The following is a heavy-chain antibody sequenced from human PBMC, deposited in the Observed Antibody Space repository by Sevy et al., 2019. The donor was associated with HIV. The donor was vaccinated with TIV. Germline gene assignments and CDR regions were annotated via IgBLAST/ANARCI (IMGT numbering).Heavy chain of an antibody. CDR3: ARVRYYDFWSGSGGYYYYGMDV. CDR1: GGTFSSYA. J-gene: IGHJ6*02. CDR2: IIPIFGTA. Sequence: ASVKVSCKASGGTFSSYAISWVRQAPGQGLEWMGGIIPIFGTANYAQKFQGRVTITADESTSTAYMELSSLRSEDTVVYYCARVRYYDFWSGSGGYYYYGMDVWGQGTTVTVSS. V-gene: IGHV1-69*13. D-gene: IGHD3-3*01.